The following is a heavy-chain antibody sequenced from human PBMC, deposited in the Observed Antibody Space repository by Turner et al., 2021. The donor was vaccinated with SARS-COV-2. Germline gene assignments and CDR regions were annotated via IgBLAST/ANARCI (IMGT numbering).Heavy chain of an antibody. D-gene: IGHD6-19*01. J-gene: IGHJ4*02. CDR1: AFTFSRYG. CDR2: IWYDGNNK. V-gene: IGHV3-33*06. Sequence: QVQLVESGGGVVQPGRSLRLPCAASAFTFSRYGMHWVRQAPGKGLEWVAVIWYDGNNKYYADSVKGRFTISRDNSKNTLYLQMNSLRAEDTAVYYCAKAGFGYSSGWGYFDYWGQGTLVTVSS. CDR3: AKAGFGYSSGWGYFDY.